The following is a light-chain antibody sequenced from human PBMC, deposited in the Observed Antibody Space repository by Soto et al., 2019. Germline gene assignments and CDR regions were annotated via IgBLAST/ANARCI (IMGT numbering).Light chain of an antibody. J-gene: IGLJ1*01. Sequence: QSALTQPAPVSGSPGQSITISCTGTSSDVGGFNSVSWYQLRPGTAPKLILYDVVDRPSGVSYRFSGSKSGNTASLTISGLQAADEADYFCSSYTSTMTNVFGSGTKVTV. CDR1: SSDVGGFNS. CDR2: DVV. V-gene: IGLV2-14*03. CDR3: SSYTSTMTNV.